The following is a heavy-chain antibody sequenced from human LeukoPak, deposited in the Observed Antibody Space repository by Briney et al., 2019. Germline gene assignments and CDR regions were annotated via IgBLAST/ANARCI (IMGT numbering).Heavy chain of an antibody. Sequence: PGGSLRLSCAASGFTFSSYSMNWVRQAPGKGLEWVSYISSSGSTIYYADSVKGRFTISRDNAKNSLYLQMNSLRAEDTAVYYCYGRYNWFDPWGQGTLVTVSS. D-gene: IGHD3-10*02. J-gene: IGHJ5*02. V-gene: IGHV3-48*04. CDR3: YGRYNWFDP. CDR2: ISSSGSTI. CDR1: GFTFSSYS.